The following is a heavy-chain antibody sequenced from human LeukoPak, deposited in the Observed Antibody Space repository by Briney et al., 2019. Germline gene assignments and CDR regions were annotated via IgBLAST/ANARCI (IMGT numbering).Heavy chain of an antibody. CDR3: AKDSLRWSYFYYGMDV. D-gene: IGHD4-23*01. CDR2: ISYAGSNK. Sequence: GGSLRLSCAAPGFTLSSYGMHWVRQAPGKGLEWVAVISYAGSNKYYVDSVKGRFTISRDNSKNTLYLQMNSLRAEDTAVYYCAKDSLRWSYFYYGMDVWGQGTTVTVSS. J-gene: IGHJ6*02. CDR1: GFTLSSYG. V-gene: IGHV3-30*18.